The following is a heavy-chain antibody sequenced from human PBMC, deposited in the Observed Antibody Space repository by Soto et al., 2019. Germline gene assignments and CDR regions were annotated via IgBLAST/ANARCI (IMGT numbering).Heavy chain of an antibody. J-gene: IGHJ3*02. CDR2: IYSGGST. V-gene: IGHV3-66*01. Sequence: EVQLVESGGGLVQPGGSLRLSCAASGFTVSSNYMSWVCQAPGKGLEWVSVIYSGGSTYYADSVKGRFNISRDNSKNTLYLQMNSLRAEDTAVYYCARELTTVTSDAFDIWGQGTMVTVSS. D-gene: IGHD4-17*01. CDR1: GFTVSSNY. CDR3: ARELTTVTSDAFDI.